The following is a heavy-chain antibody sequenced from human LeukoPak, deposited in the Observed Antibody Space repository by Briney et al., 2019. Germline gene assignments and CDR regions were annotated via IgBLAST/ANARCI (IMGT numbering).Heavy chain of an antibody. V-gene: IGHV1-69*13. CDR3: AREWGLESSGYYYAY. CDR2: ITPIFGTA. J-gene: IGHJ4*02. Sequence: ASVKVSCKASGGTFSRFTISWVRQAPGQGFEWMGGITPIFGTANFAQKFQGRVSITADGSTSTAFMELSSLRSEDTAVYYCAREWGLESSGYYYAYWGQGTLVTVTS. CDR1: GGTFSRFT. D-gene: IGHD3-22*01.